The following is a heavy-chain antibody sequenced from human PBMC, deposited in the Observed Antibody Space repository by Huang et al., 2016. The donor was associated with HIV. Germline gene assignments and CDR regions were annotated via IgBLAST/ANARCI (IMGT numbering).Heavy chain of an antibody. Sequence: QVYLVQSGAEVRKPGSSVKVSCKVSGGTFTTYPISWVRQAPGQGPQWMGGIIPIFGTPHYAQKFQAKVTITADEFTNTTFLEVRSLRFEDTAVYYCVRATVSAAIPAYYYYHMDIWGQGTTVTVSS. CDR3: VRATVSAAIPAYYYYHMDI. CDR2: IIPIFGTP. D-gene: IGHD2-2*02. J-gene: IGHJ6*02. CDR1: GGTFTTYP. V-gene: IGHV1-69*01.